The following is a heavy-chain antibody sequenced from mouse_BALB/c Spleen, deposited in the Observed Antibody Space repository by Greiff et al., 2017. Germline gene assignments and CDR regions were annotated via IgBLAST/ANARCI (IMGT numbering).Heavy chain of an antibody. J-gene: IGHJ4*01. Sequence: DVKLVESGGGLVQPKGSLKLSCAASGFTFNTYAMNWVRQAPGKGLEWVARIRSKSNNYATYYADSVKDRFTISRDDSQSMLYLQMNNLKTEDTAMYYCVRQGMITTRAMDYWGQGTSVTVSS. V-gene: IGHV10-1*02. CDR2: IRSKSNNYAT. CDR3: VRQGMITTRAMDY. CDR1: GFTFNTYA. D-gene: IGHD2-4*01.